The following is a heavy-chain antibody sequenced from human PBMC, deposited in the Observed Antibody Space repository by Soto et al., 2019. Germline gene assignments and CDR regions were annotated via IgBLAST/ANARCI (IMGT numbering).Heavy chain of an antibody. CDR1: GGSISSGGYY. CDR2: IYYSGST. D-gene: IGHD5-12*01. CDR3: AIIGGYDFWSTGSYYGMDV. Sequence: SETLSLTCTVSGGSISSGGYYWSWIRQHPGKGLERIGYIYYSGSTYYNPSLKSRVTISVDTSKNQFSLKLSSVTAADTAVYYCAIIGGYDFWSTGSYYGMDVWGQGTTVTVSS. J-gene: IGHJ6*02. V-gene: IGHV4-31*03.